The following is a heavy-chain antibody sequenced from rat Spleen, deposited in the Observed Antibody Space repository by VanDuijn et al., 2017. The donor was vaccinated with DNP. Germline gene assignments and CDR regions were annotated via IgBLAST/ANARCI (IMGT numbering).Heavy chain of an antibody. Sequence: QVQMKETGPGLVQTTQTLSVTCTVSGFSLTSYGVHWVRQAPGKGLEWMGIIWGDGSTNYNSALKSRLSISRDTSKSQVFLTMNSLQTDDTAVYYCVELGARGAWGQGVMVSVSS. J-gene: IGHJ2*01. CDR3: VELGARGA. V-gene: IGHV2-77*01. CDR1: GFSLTSYG. CDR2: IWGDGST. D-gene: IGHD5-1*01.